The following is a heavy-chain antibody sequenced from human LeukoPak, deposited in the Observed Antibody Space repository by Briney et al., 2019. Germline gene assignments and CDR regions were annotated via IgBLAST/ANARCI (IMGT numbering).Heavy chain of an antibody. D-gene: IGHD3-10*01. CDR2: IRYDGSNK. CDR1: GFTFSSYG. V-gene: IGHV3-30*02. CDR3: ARDLAHYGSGTYWFDP. Sequence: PGGSLRLSCAASGFTFSSYGMHWVRQAPGKGLEWVAFIRYDGSNKYYADSVKGRFTISGDNSKNTLYLQMNSLRAEDTAVYYCARDLAHYGSGTYWFDPWGQGTLVTVSS. J-gene: IGHJ5*02.